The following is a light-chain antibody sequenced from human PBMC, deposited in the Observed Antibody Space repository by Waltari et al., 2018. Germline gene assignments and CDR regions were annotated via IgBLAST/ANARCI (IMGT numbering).Light chain of an antibody. CDR1: QSIGKW. CDR3: QQYNSYSLLS. J-gene: IGKJ4*01. Sequence: RVIFSCRASQSIGKWLAWYQQKPGKATKLLIYKASTLESGVPSRFSGSGSGTEFTLTISSLQPEDFATYYCQQYNSYSLLSFGGGTKVEIK. CDR2: KAS. V-gene: IGKV1-5*03.